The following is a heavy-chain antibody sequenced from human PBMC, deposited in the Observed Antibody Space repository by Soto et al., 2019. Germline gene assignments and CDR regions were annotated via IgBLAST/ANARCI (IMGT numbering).Heavy chain of an antibody. CDR1: GGSISSYY. D-gene: IGHD1-26*01. J-gene: IGHJ4*02. CDR2: IYYSGST. V-gene: IGHV4-59*01. Sequence: SETLSLTCTVSGGSISSYYWSWIRQPPGKGLEWIGYIYYSGSTNYNPSLKSRVTISVDTSKNQFSLKLSSVTAADTAVYYCARVLNLSGSYYFGFDYWGQGTLVTVS. CDR3: ARVLNLSGSYYFGFDY.